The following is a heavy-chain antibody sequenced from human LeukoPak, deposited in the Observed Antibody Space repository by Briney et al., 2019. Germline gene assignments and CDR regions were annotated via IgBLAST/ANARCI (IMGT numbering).Heavy chain of an antibody. CDR2: INPSGGST. CDR3: ARDNMDSSGYSNAFDI. CDR1: GYTFTSYY. Sequence: GASVKVSCKASGYTFTSYYMHWVRQAPGQGLEWMGIINPSGGSTSYAQKFQGRVAMTRDTSTSTVYMELSSLRSEDTAVYYCARDNMDSSGYSNAFDIWGQGTMVTVSS. D-gene: IGHD3-22*01. J-gene: IGHJ3*02. V-gene: IGHV1-46*01.